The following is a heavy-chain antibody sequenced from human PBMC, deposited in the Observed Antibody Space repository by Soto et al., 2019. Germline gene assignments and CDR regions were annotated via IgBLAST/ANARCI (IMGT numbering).Heavy chain of an antibody. Sequence: QVQLQESGPGLVKPSGTLSLTCAVSGVSISSNNWWSWVRQPPGKGLEWIGEMYHTGSTNYNPSLISRVTISVDRSKIPFSLEWNSVTAADTAVYYCARSRLYQYDSSEGNFDYWGQGTRVTVSS. J-gene: IGHJ4*02. D-gene: IGHD3-22*01. V-gene: IGHV4-4*02. CDR1: GVSISSNNW. CDR2: MYHTGST. CDR3: ARSRLYQYDSSEGNFDY.